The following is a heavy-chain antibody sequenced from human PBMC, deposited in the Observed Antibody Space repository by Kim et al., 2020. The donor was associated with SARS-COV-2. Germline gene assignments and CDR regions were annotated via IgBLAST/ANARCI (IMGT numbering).Heavy chain of an antibody. D-gene: IGHD3-10*01. Sequence: STNYSPSRKSRVTMSVDTSKNQFSLKLSSVTAADTAVYYCARAGVGGMDVWGQGTTVTVSS. J-gene: IGHJ6*02. V-gene: IGHV4-4*07. CDR2: ST. CDR3: ARAGVGGMDV.